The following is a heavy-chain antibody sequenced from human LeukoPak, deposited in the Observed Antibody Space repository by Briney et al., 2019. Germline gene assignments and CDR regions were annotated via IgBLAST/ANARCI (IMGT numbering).Heavy chain of an antibody. CDR3: ARQTLEYYYDSSGYRFDY. CDR1: GGTFSSYA. CDR2: IIPIFGTA. D-gene: IGHD3-22*01. J-gene: IGHJ4*02. V-gene: IGHV1-69*05. Sequence: SVKVSCRASGGTFSSYAISWVRQAPGQGLEWMGGIIPIFGTANYAQKFQGRVTITTDESTSTAYMELSSLRSEDTAVYYCARQTLEYYYDSSGYRFDYWGQGTLVTVSS.